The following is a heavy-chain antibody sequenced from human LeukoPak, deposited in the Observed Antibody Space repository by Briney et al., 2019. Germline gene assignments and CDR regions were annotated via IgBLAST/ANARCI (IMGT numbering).Heavy chain of an antibody. Sequence: GGSLRLSCAASGFTFSSYSMNWVRQAPGKGLEWVSSISSSSSYIYYADSVKGRFTISRDNAKNTLYLQMNSLKTEDTAVYYCTTDLGDYDSDYWGQGTLVTVSS. CDR2: ISSSSSYI. CDR3: TTDLGDYDSDY. V-gene: IGHV3-21*03. CDR1: GFTFSSYS. D-gene: IGHD3-22*01. J-gene: IGHJ4*02.